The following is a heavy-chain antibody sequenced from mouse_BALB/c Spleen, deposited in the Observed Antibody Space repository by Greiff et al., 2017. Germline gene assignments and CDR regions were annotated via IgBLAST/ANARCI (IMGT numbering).Heavy chain of an antibody. CDR3: ARSQVRRRFAY. J-gene: IGHJ3*01. Sequence: QVQLQQPGAELVKPGASVKLSCKASGYTFTSYWMHWVKQRPGQGLEWIGEIDPSDSYTNYNQKFKGKATLTVDKSSSTAYMQLSSLTSEDSAVYYCARSQVRRRFAYWGQGTLVTVSA. CDR1: GYTFTSYW. D-gene: IGHD2-14*01. V-gene: IGHV1-69*02. CDR2: IDPSDSYT.